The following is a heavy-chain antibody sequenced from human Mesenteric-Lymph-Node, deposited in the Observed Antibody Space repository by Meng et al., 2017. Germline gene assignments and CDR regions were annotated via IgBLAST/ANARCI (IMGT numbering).Heavy chain of an antibody. CDR2: IYHSGST. V-gene: IGHV4-4*02. D-gene: IGHD3-22*01. J-gene: IGHJ4*02. CDR3: ARTHFYDSSNYGFDY. Sequence: QVHLQESGPCLVKPCGTLSLTCAVYGGSISSSNWWSWVRQPPGKGLEWIGEIYHSGSTNYNPSLKSRVTISVDKSKNQFSLKLSSVTAADTAVYYCARTHFYDSSNYGFDYWGQGTLVTVFS. CDR1: GGSISSSNW.